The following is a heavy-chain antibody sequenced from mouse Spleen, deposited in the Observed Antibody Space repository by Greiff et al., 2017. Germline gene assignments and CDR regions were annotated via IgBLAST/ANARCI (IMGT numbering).Heavy chain of an antibody. CDR3: ARHENDGYYDWYFDV. V-gene: IGHV1-62-2*01. CDR2: FYPGSGSI. J-gene: IGHJ1*01. D-gene: IGHD2-3*01. Sequence: VKLVESGAELVKPGASVKLSCKASGYTFTEYTIHWVKQRSGQGLEWIGWFYPGSGSIKYNEKFKDKATLTADKSSSTVYMELSRLTSEDSAVYFCARHENDGYYDWYFDVWGAGTTVTVSS. CDR1: GYTFTEYT.